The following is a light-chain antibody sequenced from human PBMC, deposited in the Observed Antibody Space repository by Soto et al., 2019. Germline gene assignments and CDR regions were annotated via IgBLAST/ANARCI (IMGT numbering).Light chain of an antibody. CDR2: EVT. J-gene: IGLJ1*01. Sequence: QSVLTQPASVSGSPGQSITISCTGTSRDIGNYNYVSWYQHHPGKAPKLMIYEVTSRPSGVSDRFSGPKSGMTASLTISGLQAEDEADYYCSSFAGSNNFPYVFGTGTKVTVL. CDR1: SRDIGNYNY. CDR3: SSFAGSNNFPYV. V-gene: IGLV2-14*01.